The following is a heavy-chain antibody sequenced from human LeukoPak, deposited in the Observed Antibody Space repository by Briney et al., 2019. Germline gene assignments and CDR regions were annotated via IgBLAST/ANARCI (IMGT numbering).Heavy chain of an antibody. V-gene: IGHV3-23*01. Sequence: GGSLRLSCVASGFTFSSYDMSWVRQAPGKGLEWVSDISGGGGSTYYADSVKGRFTISRDNSKNTLFLQMNSLRAEDTAVYYCAKETYSSGWYPYFDYWGQGTLVTVSS. CDR1: GFTFSSYD. D-gene: IGHD6-19*01. CDR3: AKETYSSGWYPYFDY. J-gene: IGHJ4*02. CDR2: ISGGGGST.